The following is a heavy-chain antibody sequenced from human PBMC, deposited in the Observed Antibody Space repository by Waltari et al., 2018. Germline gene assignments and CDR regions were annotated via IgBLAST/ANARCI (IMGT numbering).Heavy chain of an antibody. D-gene: IGHD6-19*01. Sequence: QVQLQQWGAGLLKPSETLSLTCTVSGGSISSSSYYWGWIRQPPGKGLAWVACIRYDGSNKYYADSVKGRFTISRDNSKNTLYLQMNSLRAEDTAVYYCATDNWQWWGQGTLVTVSS. J-gene: IGHJ4*02. CDR2: IRYDGSNK. CDR1: GGSISSSSYY. CDR3: ATDNWQW. V-gene: IGHV3-30*02.